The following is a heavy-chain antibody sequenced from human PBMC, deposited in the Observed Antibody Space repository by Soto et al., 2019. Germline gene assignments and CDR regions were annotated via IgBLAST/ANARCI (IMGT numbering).Heavy chain of an antibody. D-gene: IGHD6-19*01. CDR3: ARTAAVAGTYYYGMDV. CDR1: GGSISSSSYY. V-gene: IGHV4-39*01. J-gene: IGHJ6*02. CDR2: IYYSGST. Sequence: SETLSLTCTVSGGSISSSSYYWGWIRQPPGKGLEWIGSIYYSGSTYYNPSLKSRVTISVDTSKNQFSLKLSSVTAADTAVYYCARTAAVAGTYYYGMDVWGQGTTVTVSS.